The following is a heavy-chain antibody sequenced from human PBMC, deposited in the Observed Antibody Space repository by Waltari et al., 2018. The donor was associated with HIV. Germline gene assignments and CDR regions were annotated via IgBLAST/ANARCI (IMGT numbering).Heavy chain of an antibody. CDR1: GYTFTSYD. CDR2: MNPNSGNQ. J-gene: IGHJ4*02. V-gene: IGHV1-8*01. D-gene: IGHD4-17*01. CDR3: ARNMVTTRQYDY. Sequence: QVQLVQSGAEVKKPGASVKVSCKASGYTFTSYDINWVRQATGQGLEWMGWMNPNSGNQGYAHKFQGGVTMARNTSRSTTYMELSSLISEDTAVYYCARNMVTTRQYDYWGQGSLVTVSS.